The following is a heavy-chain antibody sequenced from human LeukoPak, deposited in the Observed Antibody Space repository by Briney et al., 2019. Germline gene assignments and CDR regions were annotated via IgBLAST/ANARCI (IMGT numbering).Heavy chain of an antibody. Sequence: SETLSLTCTVSGYSISSGYYWGWIRQPPGKGLEWIRSIYHSGSTYYNPSLKSRVTISVDTSKNQFSLKLSSVTAADTAVYYCARDFLDYYYYYMDVWGKGTTVTVSS. CDR2: IYHSGST. CDR3: ARDFLDYYYYYMDV. V-gene: IGHV4-38-2*02. CDR1: GYSISSGYY. J-gene: IGHJ6*03.